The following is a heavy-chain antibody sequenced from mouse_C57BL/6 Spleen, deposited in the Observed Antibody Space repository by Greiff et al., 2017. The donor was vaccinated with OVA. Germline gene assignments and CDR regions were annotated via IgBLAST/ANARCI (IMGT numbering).Heavy chain of an antibody. D-gene: IGHD1-1*01. CDR1: GYTFTDYN. V-gene: IGHV1-18*01. Sequence: DVQLQESGPELVKPGASVKIPCKASGYTFTDYNMDWVKQSHGKSLEWIGDINPNNGGTIYNQKFKGKATLTVDKSSSTAYMELRSLTSEDTAVYYCARESRNSLYAMDYWGQGTSVTVSS. J-gene: IGHJ4*01. CDR2: INPNNGGT. CDR3: ARESRNSLYAMDY.